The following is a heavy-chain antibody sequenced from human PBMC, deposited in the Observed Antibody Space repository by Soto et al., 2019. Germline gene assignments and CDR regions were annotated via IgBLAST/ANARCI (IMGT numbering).Heavy chain of an antibody. CDR3: THITSSGHFDY. J-gene: IGHJ4*02. D-gene: IGHD6-19*01. CDR2: IYWDDDK. CDR1: GFSLTTSGVA. Sequence: QITLKESGPPLVKPPQTLTLTCTFSGFSLTTSGVAVGWIRQPPGKALEWLALIYWDDDKRYNPSLKSKLTITKDTSKNQVVLIMTNIDPVDTARYYCTHITSSGHFDYWGQGTLVAVSS. V-gene: IGHV2-5*02.